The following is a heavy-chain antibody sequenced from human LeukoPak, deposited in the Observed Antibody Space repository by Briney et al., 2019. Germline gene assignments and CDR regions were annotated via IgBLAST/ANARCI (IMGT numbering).Heavy chain of an antibody. D-gene: IGHD1-1*01. J-gene: IGHJ4*02. CDR2: IKSDGSST. CDR1: GFTFSSYW. V-gene: IGHV3-74*01. CDR3: ARAYNSHFDY. Sequence: PGGSLRLSCAASGFTFSSYWMHWVRQAPGKGLVCVSRIKSDGSSTSYADSVKGRFTISRDDAKNTLYLQMKSLRAEDTAVYYCARAYNSHFDYWGQGALVTVSS.